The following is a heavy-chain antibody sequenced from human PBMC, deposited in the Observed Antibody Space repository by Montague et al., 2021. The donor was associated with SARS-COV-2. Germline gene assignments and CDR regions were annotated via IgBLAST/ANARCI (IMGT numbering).Heavy chain of an antibody. D-gene: IGHD3-3*01. Sequence: SLRLSCAASGFKFSDYWMIWIRQAPGKGLELVANIMHDGSLKYLTDSVKGRFTISRDNAKKALYLQMNSLRVEDTAIYYCARGQDYHVGGYYYDAFDIWGQGTMVAVSS. CDR2: IMHDGSLK. V-gene: IGHV3-7*01. CDR3: ARGQDYHVGGYYYDAFDI. J-gene: IGHJ3*02. CDR1: GFKFSDYW.